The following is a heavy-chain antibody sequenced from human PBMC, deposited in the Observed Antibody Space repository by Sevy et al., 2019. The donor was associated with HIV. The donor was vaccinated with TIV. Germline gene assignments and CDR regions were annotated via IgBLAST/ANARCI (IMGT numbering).Heavy chain of an antibody. J-gene: IGHJ4*02. CDR3: VRAIQLAASY. CDR1: AINIRDYW. V-gene: IGHV3-7*02. D-gene: IGHD2-15*01. CDR2: INPDGSKI. Sequence: GGSLRLSCEASAINIRDYWMNWVRQAPGKGLEWVANINPDGSKIYYADSVKGRFTISRGSAKNSVFLQMTSLRAEDTAVYYCVRAIQLAASYWGQGMLVTVSS.